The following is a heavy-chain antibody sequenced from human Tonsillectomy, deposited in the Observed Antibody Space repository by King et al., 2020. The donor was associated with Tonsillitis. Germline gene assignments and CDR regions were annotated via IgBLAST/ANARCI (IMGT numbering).Heavy chain of an antibody. CDR2: INHRGSS. Sequence: VQLQQWGARLLKPSETLSLTCAVYGGSFSGYYWSWIRQPPGKGLEWSGEINHRGSSNYKPSLKSRVTISVDTSNNQFSLKLSSVTAADTAVYYCARGSGWDSNVDYWGQGTLVTVSS. CDR3: ARGSGWDSNVDY. D-gene: IGHD1-1*01. J-gene: IGHJ4*02. V-gene: IGHV4-34*01. CDR1: GGSFSGYY.